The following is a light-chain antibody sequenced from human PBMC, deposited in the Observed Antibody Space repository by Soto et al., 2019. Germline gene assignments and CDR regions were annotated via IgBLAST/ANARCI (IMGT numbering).Light chain of an antibody. CDR3: QHYNSYSEA. CDR1: QSISSW. CDR2: DAS. V-gene: IGKV1-5*01. J-gene: IGKJ1*01. Sequence: IQRTQASSTLSASLGDRGTISWRASQSISSWLAWYQQKPGKAPKLLIFDASSLESGVPSRFSGSGSGTEFTLTVSSLQPDDFATYYCQHYNSYSEAFGQGTKVDIK.